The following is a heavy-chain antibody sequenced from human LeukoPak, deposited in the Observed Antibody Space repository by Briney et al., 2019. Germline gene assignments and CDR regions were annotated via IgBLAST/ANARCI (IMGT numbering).Heavy chain of an antibody. CDR2: ISGSGGST. CDR1: GFTFSSYA. D-gene: IGHD2-21*02. V-gene: IGHV3-23*01. CDR3: ARASWDAYCGGDCYSSIDI. J-gene: IGHJ3*02. Sequence: GGSLRLSCAASGFTFSSYAMSWVRQAPGKGLEWVSAISGSGGSTYYADSVKGRLTISRDNSKNTLYLQMGSLRAEDMAVYYCARASWDAYCGGDCYSSIDIWGQGTMVTVSS.